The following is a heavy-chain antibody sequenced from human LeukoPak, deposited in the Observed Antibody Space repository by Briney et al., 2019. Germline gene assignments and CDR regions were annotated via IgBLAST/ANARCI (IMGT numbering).Heavy chain of an antibody. CDR1: GWSFNDYY. CDR2: INARGDT. Sequence: SETLSLTCAVYGWSFNDYYWNWIRQPPGKGLEWIGEINARGDTNYNPSLKSRVTISVDTSKNQFSLRLTSMIAADTAIYYCARGQVPAARGYNWFDPWGQGTLVTVSS. J-gene: IGHJ5*02. V-gene: IGHV4-34*01. D-gene: IGHD2-2*01. CDR3: ARGQVPAARGYNWFDP.